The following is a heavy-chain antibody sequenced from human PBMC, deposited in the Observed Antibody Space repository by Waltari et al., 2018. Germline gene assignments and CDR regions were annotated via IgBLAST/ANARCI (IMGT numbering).Heavy chain of an antibody. J-gene: IGHJ5*02. CDR3: ARDESFDP. V-gene: IGHV3-30-3*01. CDR1: GFTFRSYA. Sequence: QVQLVESGGGVVQPGRSLRLSCAASGFTFRSYAMHWVRQAPGKGLEWVAVISYDGSNKYYADSVKGRFTISRDNSKNTLYLQMNSLRAEDTAVYYCARDESFDPWGQGTLVTVSS. CDR2: ISYDGSNK.